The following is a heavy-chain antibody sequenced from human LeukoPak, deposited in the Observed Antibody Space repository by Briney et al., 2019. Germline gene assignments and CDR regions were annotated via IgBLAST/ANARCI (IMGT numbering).Heavy chain of an antibody. CDR3: VKNGWLDY. Sequence: PGGSLRLSCAASGFTFSDYYMNWARQAPGKGLEWVAYISTSGDSTKYADSVEGRFTISRDNVENSLYLLMNSLRVDDTAVYYCVKNGWLDYWGQGIVVTVSS. CDR2: ISTSGDST. V-gene: IGHV3-11*06. D-gene: IGHD6-19*01. J-gene: IGHJ4*02. CDR1: GFTFSDYY.